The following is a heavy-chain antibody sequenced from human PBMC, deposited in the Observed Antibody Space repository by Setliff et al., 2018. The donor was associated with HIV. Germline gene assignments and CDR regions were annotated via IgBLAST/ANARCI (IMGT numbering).Heavy chain of an antibody. CDR1: GGSISSSNW. Sequence: PSETLSLTCAVSGGSISSSNWWSWVRQPPGKGLEWIGEIYYRGSTNYNPSLKSRVTISVDKSKNQFSLKLSSVTAADTAVYYCVASTLLDIVIIPADTNWGGHWLDPWGQGTLVTVSS. CDR2: IYYRGST. D-gene: IGHD2-2*03. CDR3: VASTLLDIVIIPADTNWGGHWLDP. J-gene: IGHJ5*02. V-gene: IGHV4-4*02.